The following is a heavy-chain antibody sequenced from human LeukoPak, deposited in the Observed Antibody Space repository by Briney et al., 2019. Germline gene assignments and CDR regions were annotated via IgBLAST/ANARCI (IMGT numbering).Heavy chain of an antibody. Sequence: ASVKVSCKASGYTFTSYYMHWVRQAPGQGLEWMGIINPSGGSTSYAQKFQGRVTMTRDTSTSTVYIELSSLRSEDTAVYYCASSGGGYRLMDVWGQGTTVTVSS. CDR1: GYTFTSYY. J-gene: IGHJ6*02. CDR2: INPSGGST. CDR3: ASSGGGYRLMDV. V-gene: IGHV1-46*01. D-gene: IGHD5-18*01.